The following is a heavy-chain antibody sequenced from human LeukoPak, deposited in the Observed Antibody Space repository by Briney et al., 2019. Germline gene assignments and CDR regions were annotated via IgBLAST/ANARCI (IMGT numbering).Heavy chain of an antibody. V-gene: IGHV4-30-4*07. CDR2: IYYSGST. Sequence: KPSQTLSLTCAVSGVSISSGGYSWSWIRQPPGKGLEWIGYIYYSGSTYYNPSLKSRVAISVDTSKNQFSLKLSSVTAADTAVYYCARDLGYPTDYGFDYWGQGTLVTVSS. J-gene: IGHJ4*02. D-gene: IGHD4-17*01. CDR1: GVSISSGGYS. CDR3: ARDLGYPTDYGFDY.